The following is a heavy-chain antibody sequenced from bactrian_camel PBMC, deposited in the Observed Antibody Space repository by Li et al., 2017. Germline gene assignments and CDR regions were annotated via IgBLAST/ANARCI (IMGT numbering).Heavy chain of an antibody. CDR3: AKGIQYGDIWNIAYIDA. J-gene: IGHJ6*01. V-gene: IGHV3S31*01. Sequence: DVQLVESGGGLVQPGRSLRLSCTASGFTFDIYGMSWVRQAPGKGPEWVSTINSGGGSTYYADSVKGRFTISRDNAKNTLYLQLNSLKTEDTAMYYCAKGIQYGDIWNIAYIDAWGQGTQVTVS. CDR1: GFTFDIYG. D-gene: IGHD6*01. CDR2: INSGGGST.